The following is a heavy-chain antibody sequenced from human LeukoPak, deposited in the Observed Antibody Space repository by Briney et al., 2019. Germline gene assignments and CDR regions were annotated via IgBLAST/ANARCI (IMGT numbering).Heavy chain of an antibody. Sequence: GGSLRLSCAASGFTVSSNYMSWVRQAPGKGLEWVSVIYDGGTTYYADSVKGRFTISRDNSKNTLYLQMYSLRAEDTAVYYCAKDRSKVVPAAMDYFDYWGQGTLVTVSS. J-gene: IGHJ4*02. CDR1: GFTVSSNY. V-gene: IGHV3-66*02. CDR3: AKDRSKVVPAAMDYFDY. CDR2: IYDGGTT. D-gene: IGHD2-2*01.